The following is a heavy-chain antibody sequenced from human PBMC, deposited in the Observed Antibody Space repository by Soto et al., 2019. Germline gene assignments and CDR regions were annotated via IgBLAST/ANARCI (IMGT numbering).Heavy chain of an antibody. CDR1: GYTFTSYY. CDR2: INPSGGST. CDR3: ARRSSIVGATKGGFDY. D-gene: IGHD1-26*01. V-gene: IGHV1-46*01. J-gene: IGHJ4*02. Sequence: ASVKVSCKASGYTFTSYYMHWVRQAPGQGLEWMGIINPSGGSTSYAQKFQGRVTMTRDTSTSTVYMELSSLRSEDTAVYYCARRSSIVGATKGGFDYWGQGTLVTVS.